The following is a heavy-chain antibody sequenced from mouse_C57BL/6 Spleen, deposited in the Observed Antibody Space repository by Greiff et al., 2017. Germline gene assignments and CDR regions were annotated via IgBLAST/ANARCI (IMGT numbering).Heavy chain of an antibody. J-gene: IGHJ1*03. V-gene: IGHV1-42*01. Sequence: VQLQQSGPELVKPGASVKISCKASGYSFTGYYMNWVKQSPEKSLEWIGEINPSTGGTNYNQKFKAKATLTVDKSSSTAYMQLKSLTSEDSAVHYCASHNWDEGYFGVWGTGTTVTVSS. CDR1: GYSFTGYY. D-gene: IGHD4-1*01. CDR3: ASHNWDEGYFGV. CDR2: INPSTGGT.